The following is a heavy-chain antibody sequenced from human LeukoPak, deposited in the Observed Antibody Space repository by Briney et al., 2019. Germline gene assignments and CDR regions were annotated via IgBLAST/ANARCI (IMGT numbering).Heavy chain of an antibody. J-gene: IGHJ4*02. CDR2: IYYSGST. CDR1: GGSISSYY. CDR3: ASSEYSSSSPDY. Sequence: SETLSLTCTVSGGSISSYYWSWIRQPPGKGLEWIGYIYYSGSTNYNPSLKSRVTISVDTSKNQFSLKLSSVTAADTAVYYCASSEYSSSSPDYWGQGTLVTVSS. D-gene: IGHD6-6*01. V-gene: IGHV4-59*01.